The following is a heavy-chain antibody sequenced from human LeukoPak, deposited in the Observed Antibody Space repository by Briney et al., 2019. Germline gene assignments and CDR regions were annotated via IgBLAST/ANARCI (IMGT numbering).Heavy chain of an antibody. CDR1: GFTFSSYE. J-gene: IGHJ4*02. V-gene: IGHV3-48*03. CDR2: IRSGGITT. D-gene: IGHD3-10*01. Sequence: AGGSLRLSCAASGFTFSSYEMNWVRQAPGKGLEWVSFIRSGGITTYYADSVKGRFAISRDNAKNSLYLQMNSLRAEDTAVYYCARDYYYGSGSYSDSWGQGTLVTVSS. CDR3: ARDYYYGSGSYSDS.